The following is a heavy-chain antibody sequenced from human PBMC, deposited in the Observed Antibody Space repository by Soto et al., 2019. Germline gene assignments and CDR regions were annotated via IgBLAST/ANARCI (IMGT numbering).Heavy chain of an antibody. J-gene: IGHJ4*02. V-gene: IGHV3-33*01. CDR2: IWYDGNKK. Sequence: PGGSLRLSCAASGFMFSSYGMHWVRQAPGKGLEWVAVIWYDGNKKYYADSVKGRFTISRDNSKNTLSLQMNSLRAEDTAVYYCARVPGRDRYGYGDIDCWGQGTLVTVSS. CDR1: GFMFSSYG. D-gene: IGHD5-18*01. CDR3: ARVPGRDRYGYGDIDC.